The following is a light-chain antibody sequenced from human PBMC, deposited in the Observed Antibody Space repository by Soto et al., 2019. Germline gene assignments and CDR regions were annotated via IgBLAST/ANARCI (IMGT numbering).Light chain of an antibody. CDR3: QQYDNLPMYT. CDR1: QDISNY. CDR2: AAS. Sequence: DIQMTQSPSSLSASVGDRVTITCQASQDISNYLNCYQQKPGKAPKLLIYAASNLETGVPSRFSGSGSGTDFTFTISSLQPEDIATYYCQQYDNLPMYTFGQGTKLEIK. J-gene: IGKJ2*01. V-gene: IGKV1-33*01.